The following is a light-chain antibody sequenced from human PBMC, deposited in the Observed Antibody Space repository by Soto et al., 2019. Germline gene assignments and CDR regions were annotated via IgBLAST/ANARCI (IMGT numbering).Light chain of an antibody. CDR1: SGDIGTYKY. CDR2: NIR. CDR3: SAYVDSGAVI. J-gene: IGLJ2*01. V-gene: IGLV2-14*01. Sequence: QSALTQPASVSGSPGQSIAISCTGTSGDIGTYKYVSWYQQYPGKAPKLIIYNIRGRPSGVSSRFSGSQSGNTASQAISGLRAEDEADYFCSAYVDSGAVIFGRGTKLTVL.